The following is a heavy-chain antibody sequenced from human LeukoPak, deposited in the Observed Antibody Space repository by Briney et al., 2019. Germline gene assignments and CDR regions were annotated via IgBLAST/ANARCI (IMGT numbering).Heavy chain of an antibody. D-gene: IGHD5-18*01. CDR1: GFTFSSYG. CDR2: IRYDGSNK. Sequence: GGSLRLPCAASGFTFSSYGMHWVRQAPGKGLEWVAFIRYDGSNKYYADSVKGRFTISRDNSKNTLYLQMNSLRAEDTAVYYCAKDSGYSYGYYRALDPWGQGTLVTVSS. CDR3: AKDSGYSYGYYRALDP. V-gene: IGHV3-30*02. J-gene: IGHJ5*02.